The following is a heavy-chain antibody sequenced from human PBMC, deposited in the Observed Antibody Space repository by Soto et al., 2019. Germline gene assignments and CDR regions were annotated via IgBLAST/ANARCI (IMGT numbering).Heavy chain of an antibody. V-gene: IGHV3-23*01. CDR2: INDNGGRT. CDR1: GFTFSSHA. Sequence: EVQLLESGGGLVQPGGSLRLSCAASGFTFSSHAMSWVRQAPGKGLEWVSGINDNGGRTYYADSVKGRFTISRDNSKNTLSLQMNSLRAEDTAIYYCAKRVNNDARWYFDLWGRGTLVTVSS. CDR3: AKRVNNDARWYFDL. J-gene: IGHJ2*01.